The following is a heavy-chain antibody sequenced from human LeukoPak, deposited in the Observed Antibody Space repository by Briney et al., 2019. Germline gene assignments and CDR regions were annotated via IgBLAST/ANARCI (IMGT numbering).Heavy chain of an antibody. CDR3: ARXHXVVXAATHYYXGXDV. CDR1: GYSFTSYW. V-gene: IGHV5-51*01. Sequence: GESLKISCKGSGYSFTSYWIGWVRQMPGKGLEWMGIIYPGDSDTRYSPSFQGQVTISADKSISTAYLQWSSLKASDTAMYYXARXHXVVXAATHYYXGXDVWGQXXXVTV. D-gene: IGHD2-15*01. J-gene: IGHJ6*02. CDR2: IYPGDSDT.